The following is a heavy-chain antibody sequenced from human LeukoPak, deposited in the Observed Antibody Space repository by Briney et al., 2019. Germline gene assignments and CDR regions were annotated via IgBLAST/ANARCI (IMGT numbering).Heavy chain of an antibody. V-gene: IGHV1-18*01. J-gene: IGHJ3*02. CDR3: ARGVSSLFLRDAFDI. CDR2: ISAYNGNT. Sequence: ASVKVSCKASGYTFTSYGISWVRQAPGQGLEWMGWISAYNGNTNYAQKLQGRVTMTTDTSTSTAYMELRSLRSDDTAVYYCARGVSSLFLRDAFDIWGQGTMVTVSS. D-gene: IGHD6-6*01. CDR1: GYTFTSYG.